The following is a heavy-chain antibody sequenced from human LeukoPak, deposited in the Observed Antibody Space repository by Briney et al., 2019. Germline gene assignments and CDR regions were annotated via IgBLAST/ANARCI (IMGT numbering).Heavy chain of an antibody. CDR2: IYTSGST. CDR3: ASYSSGWFDH. V-gene: IGHV4-61*02. CDR1: GGSISSSSYY. Sequence: PSETLSLTCTVSGGSISSSSYYWSWIRQPAGKGLEWIGRIYTSGSTNYNPYLKSRVTMSVDTSKNQISLKLSSVTAADTAVYYCASYSSGWFDHWGQGTLVTVSS. J-gene: IGHJ5*02. D-gene: IGHD6-19*01.